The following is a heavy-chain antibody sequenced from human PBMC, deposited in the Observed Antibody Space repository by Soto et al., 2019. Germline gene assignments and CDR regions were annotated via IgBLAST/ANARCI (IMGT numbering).Heavy chain of an antibody. Sequence: VASVKVSCKVSGYTLTELSMHWVRQAPGKGLEWMGGFDPEDGETIYAQKFQGRVTMTEDTSTDTAYMELSSLRSEDTAVYYCATDSAAIDYYYYGMDVWGQGTTVTVSS. CDR3: ATDSAAIDYYYYGMDV. CDR1: GYTLTELS. D-gene: IGHD2-2*02. CDR2: FDPEDGET. V-gene: IGHV1-24*01. J-gene: IGHJ6*02.